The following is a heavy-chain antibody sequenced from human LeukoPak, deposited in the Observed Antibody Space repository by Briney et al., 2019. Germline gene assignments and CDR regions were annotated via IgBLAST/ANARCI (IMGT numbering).Heavy chain of an antibody. CDR3: ARTVDIVVVVAAGGWFDP. Sequence: SETLSLTCTVSGGPLSSYYWSWIRQPPGKGLEWIGYIYYSGSTNYNPSLKSRVTISVDTSKNQFSLKLSSVTAADTAVYYCARTVDIVVVVAAGGWFDPWGQGTLVTVSS. J-gene: IGHJ5*02. CDR1: GGPLSSYY. D-gene: IGHD2-15*01. CDR2: IYYSGST. V-gene: IGHV4-59*01.